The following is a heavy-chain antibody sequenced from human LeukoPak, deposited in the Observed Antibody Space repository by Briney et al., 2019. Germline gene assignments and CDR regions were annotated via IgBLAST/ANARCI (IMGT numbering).Heavy chain of an antibody. CDR1: GYTFTGDY. Sequence: SVKVSCKASGYTFTGDYMHWVRQAPGQGLEWMGWINPYSGATTYAQKFRGRVTMTRDTSINTAFMDLSRLRSDDTAVYYCARGGGGRDMDVAVLDVWGQGTTVIVSS. CDR3: ARGGGGRDMDVAVLDV. D-gene: IGHD6-19*01. J-gene: IGHJ6*02. V-gene: IGHV1-2*02. CDR2: INPYSGAT.